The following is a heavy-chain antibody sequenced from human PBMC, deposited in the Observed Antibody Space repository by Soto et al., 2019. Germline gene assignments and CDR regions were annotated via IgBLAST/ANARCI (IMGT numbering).Heavy chain of an antibody. V-gene: IGHV1-69*01. CDR2: IIPFFGTT. D-gene: IGHD2-15*01. CDR1: GGTFSSYP. CDR3: ASRPVMEVAQYGNWFDP. Sequence: QVHLVQSGAEVKKPGSSVKVSCKASGGTFSSYPINWVRQAPGQGLEWMGGIIPFFGTTHSAQNFQGRLTITADESPSTTYMELSSMRSEDTAVYYCASRPVMEVAQYGNWFDPWGQGTLVTVSS. J-gene: IGHJ5*02.